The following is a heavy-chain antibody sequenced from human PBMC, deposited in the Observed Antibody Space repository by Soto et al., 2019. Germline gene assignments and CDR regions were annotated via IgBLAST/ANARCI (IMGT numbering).Heavy chain of an antibody. CDR2: IYHSGST. J-gene: IGHJ5*02. CDR3: ARARYDILTGLLNWLDP. CDR1: GGSISSSNW. D-gene: IGHD3-9*01. V-gene: IGHV4-4*02. Sequence: PSETLSLTCAVSGGSISSSNWWSWVRQPPGKGLEWIGEIYHSGSTNYNPSLKSRVTISVDKSKNQFSLKLSSVTAADTAVYYCARARYDILTGLLNWLDPWGQGTMVTVSS.